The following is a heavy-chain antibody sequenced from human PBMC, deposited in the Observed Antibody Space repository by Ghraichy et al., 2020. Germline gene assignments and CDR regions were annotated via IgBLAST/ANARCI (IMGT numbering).Heavy chain of an antibody. CDR3: AKDLYSSGWYYFEY. CDR1: GFTYSNFA. J-gene: IGHJ4*02. V-gene: IGHV3-23*01. D-gene: IGHD6-19*01. Sequence: GGSLRLSCAASGFTYSNFAMAWVRQAPGKGLEWVSAISGSGGGAYYADSVKGRFTISRDNSKNTLFLQMNSLRAEDTALYYCAKDLYSSGWYYFEYWGQGTLVTVSS. CDR2: ISGSGGGA.